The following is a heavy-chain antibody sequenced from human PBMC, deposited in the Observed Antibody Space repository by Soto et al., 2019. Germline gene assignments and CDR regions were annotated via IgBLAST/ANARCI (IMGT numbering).Heavy chain of an antibody. D-gene: IGHD2-21*02. Sequence: QLQLQESGSRLVKPSQTLSLTCAVSGGSISRAGYSWSWIRQSPGKGLEWIGYIYNSGSTFYNPSLKCRLTISVDRSKNQLSLQLNSVTAADTAVYYCASSRVVTTCFDYWGQGTLVTVSS. J-gene: IGHJ4*02. V-gene: IGHV4-30-2*06. CDR1: GGSISRAGYS. CDR2: IYNSGST. CDR3: ASSRVVTTCFDY.